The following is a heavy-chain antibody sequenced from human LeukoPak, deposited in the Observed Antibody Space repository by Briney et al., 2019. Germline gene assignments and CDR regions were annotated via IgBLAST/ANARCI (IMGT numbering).Heavy chain of an antibody. Sequence: SVKVSCKVSGGTFSSYAISWVRQAPGQGLEWMGRIIPIFGTANYAQKFQGRVTITTDESTSTAYMELSSLRSEDTAVYYCARVAYYYDSSGYYYDFDYWGQGTLVTVSS. J-gene: IGHJ4*02. D-gene: IGHD3-22*01. CDR3: ARVAYYYDSSGYYYDFDY. V-gene: IGHV1-69*05. CDR1: GGTFSSYA. CDR2: IIPIFGTA.